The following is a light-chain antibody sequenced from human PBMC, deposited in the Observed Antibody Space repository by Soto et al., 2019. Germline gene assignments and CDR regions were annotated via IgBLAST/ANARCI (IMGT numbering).Light chain of an antibody. Sequence: EIALTQSPATLSLSPGERATLSCKASQDVNNHLVWYQQKSGQAPRLLIYDASNRATDIPARFSGRGSGTDFTLTISSLEPEDFAVYYCRQRTRWPPTFGQGTRLDIK. J-gene: IGKJ5*01. V-gene: IGKV3-11*01. CDR2: DAS. CDR1: QDVNNH. CDR3: RQRTRWPPT.